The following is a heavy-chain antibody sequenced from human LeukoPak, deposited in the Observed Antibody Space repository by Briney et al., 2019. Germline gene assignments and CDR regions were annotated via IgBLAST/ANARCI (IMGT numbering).Heavy chain of an antibody. Sequence: AGGSLRLSCAASGFTFSSYGMSWVRQAPGKGLEWVSAISGSGGSTYYADSVKGRFTISRDNSKNTLYLQMNSLRAEDTAVYYCARGDSSGYPKRGDAFDIWGQGTMVTVSS. CDR2: ISGSGGST. J-gene: IGHJ3*02. D-gene: IGHD3-22*01. V-gene: IGHV3-23*01. CDR3: ARGDSSGYPKRGDAFDI. CDR1: GFTFSSYG.